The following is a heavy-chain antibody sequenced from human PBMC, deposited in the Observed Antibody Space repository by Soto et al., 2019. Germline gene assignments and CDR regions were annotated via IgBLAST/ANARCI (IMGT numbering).Heavy chain of an antibody. Sequence: PGGSLRLSCAASGFTFSSYAMSWVRQAPGKGLEWVSAISGSGGSTYYADSVKGRFTISRDNSKNTLYLQMNSLRAEDTAVYYCAKDPDYGDLQYYFDYWGQGTLVTVSS. V-gene: IGHV3-23*01. D-gene: IGHD4-17*01. CDR2: ISGSGGST. CDR3: AKDPDYGDLQYYFDY. J-gene: IGHJ4*02. CDR1: GFTFSSYA.